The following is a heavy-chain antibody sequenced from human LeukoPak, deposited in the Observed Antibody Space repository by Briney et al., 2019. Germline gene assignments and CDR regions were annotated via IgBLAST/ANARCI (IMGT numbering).Heavy chain of an antibody. V-gene: IGHV1-69*13. D-gene: IGHD3-9*01. Sequence: SVKVSCKASGGTFSSYAISWVRQAPGQGLEWMGGIIPIFGTANYAQKFQGRVTITADESTSTAYMELSSLRSEDTAVYYCARRFHYDILTGYPYYFDYWGQGTLVTVSS. J-gene: IGHJ4*02. CDR1: GGTFSSYA. CDR3: ARRFHYDILTGYPYYFDY. CDR2: IIPIFGTA.